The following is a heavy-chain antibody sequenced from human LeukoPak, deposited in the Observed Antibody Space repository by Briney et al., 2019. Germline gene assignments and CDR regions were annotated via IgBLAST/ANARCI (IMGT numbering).Heavy chain of an antibody. CDR1: GGSISSSSYY. J-gene: IGHJ4*02. V-gene: IGHV4-39*07. Sequence: SETLSLTCTVSGGSISSSSYYWGWIRQPPGKGLEWIGSIYYSGSTYYNPSLKSRVTISVDTSKNQFSLKLSSVTAADTAVYYCARGGGIVGATTDYWGQETLVTVSS. D-gene: IGHD1-26*01. CDR2: IYYSGST. CDR3: ARGGGIVGATTDY.